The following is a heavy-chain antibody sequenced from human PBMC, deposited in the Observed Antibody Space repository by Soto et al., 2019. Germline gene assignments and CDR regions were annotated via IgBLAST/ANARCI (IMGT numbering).Heavy chain of an antibody. V-gene: IGHV3-73*01. CDR2: IRSRGNSYAT. J-gene: IGHJ4*02. D-gene: IGHD6-19*01. CDR1: GFAFSGSA. CDR3: TRNPEYSSGWYDS. Sequence: GGSLRLSCAASGFAFSGSAMRWVRQASGKGLEWVGRIRSRGNSYATAYSAAVKGNFTIARDYSKHTAFLQNNRLKTEDTAVYYCTRNPEYSSGWYDSWGQGTLFPISP.